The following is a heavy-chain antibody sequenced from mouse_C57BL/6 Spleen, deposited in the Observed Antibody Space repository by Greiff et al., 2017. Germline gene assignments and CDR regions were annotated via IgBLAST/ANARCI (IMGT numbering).Heavy chain of an antibody. Sequence: QVQLQQSGAELVRPGASVTLSCKASGYTFTDYEMHWVKQTPVHGLEWIGAIDPETGGTADNQKFKGKAILTADKSSSTAYMELRSLTSEYSAVYYCTRTTSSRNYYGSSYLDYWGQGTTLTVSS. CDR1: GYTFTDYE. J-gene: IGHJ2*01. CDR2: IDPETGGT. D-gene: IGHD1-1*01. V-gene: IGHV1-15*01. CDR3: TRTTSSRNYYGSSYLDY.